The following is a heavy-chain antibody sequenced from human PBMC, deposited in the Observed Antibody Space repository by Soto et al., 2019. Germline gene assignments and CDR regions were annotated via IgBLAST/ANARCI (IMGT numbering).Heavy chain of an antibody. J-gene: IGHJ4*02. CDR3: AKMIADIVVVVSATLH. CDR2: ISGSGGST. Sequence: PGGSLRLSCAASGFTFSSYAMSWVRQAPGKGLEWVSAISGSGGSTYYADSVKGRFTISRDNSKNTLYLQMNSLRAEDTAVYYCAKMIADIVVVVSATLHWGQGTLVTVS. V-gene: IGHV3-23*01. CDR1: GFTFSSYA. D-gene: IGHD2-15*01.